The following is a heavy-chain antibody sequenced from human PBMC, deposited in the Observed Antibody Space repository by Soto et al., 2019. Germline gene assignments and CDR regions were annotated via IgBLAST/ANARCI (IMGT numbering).Heavy chain of an antibody. CDR3: ARNGTLTRYSYGMDV. D-gene: IGHD1-1*01. Sequence: QVQLVQSGAELRKPGSSVKVSCKASGGTFSDSTINWVRQAPGQRLEWMGGLIPIFDTANYAAKFQGSVTITADESTSTSFLEVSSLRSEDRAVYYCARNGTLTRYSYGMDVWGQGTTVTVSS. V-gene: IGHV1-69*01. CDR2: LIPIFDTA. CDR1: GGTFSDST. J-gene: IGHJ6*02.